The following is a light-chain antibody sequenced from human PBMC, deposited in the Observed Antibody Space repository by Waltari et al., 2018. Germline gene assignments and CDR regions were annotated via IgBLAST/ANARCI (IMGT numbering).Light chain of an antibody. Sequence: EIVMTQSPATLSVSPGERATVSCRASQSVSSNLAWYQQKPGQAPRLLIYGASTRATGIPARFSGSGSGTEFTLTISSLQSEDFAVYYCQQYNNWPVGFGPGTKVDIK. CDR1: QSVSSN. CDR2: GAS. V-gene: IGKV3-15*01. J-gene: IGKJ3*01. CDR3: QQYNNWPVG.